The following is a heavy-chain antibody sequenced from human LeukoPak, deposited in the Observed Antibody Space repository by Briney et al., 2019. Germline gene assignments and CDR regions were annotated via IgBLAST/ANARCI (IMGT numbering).Heavy chain of an antibody. D-gene: IGHD1-26*01. J-gene: IGHJ4*02. CDR1: GFTFSRYT. V-gene: IGHV3-30-3*02. CDR2: FSYYRNDK. Sequence: GGSLRLSCAASGFTFSRYTIRWVRQAPGKGMEWVAVFSYYRNDKFSAASVKGRFTISRDHSKNTLYLQMNSLGAEDFAVYYCAKERATTNSLGQGTLVTVSS. CDR3: AKERATTNS.